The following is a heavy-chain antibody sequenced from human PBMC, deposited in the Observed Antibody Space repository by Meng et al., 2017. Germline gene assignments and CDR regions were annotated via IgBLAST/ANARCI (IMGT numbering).Heavy chain of an antibody. Sequence: SGPTLVKPTQTLTLTCTFSGISLSTSGVGVGWIRQHPGKALEWLARIYWNDDKRYSPSLKSRLTITKDTSKNQVVLTMTNVDPVDTATYYCAHRRGMAAAGAWGQGTLVTVSS. D-gene: IGHD6-13*01. CDR3: AHRRGMAAAGA. CDR2: IYWNDDK. CDR1: GISLSTSGVG. V-gene: IGHV2-5*01. J-gene: IGHJ5*02.